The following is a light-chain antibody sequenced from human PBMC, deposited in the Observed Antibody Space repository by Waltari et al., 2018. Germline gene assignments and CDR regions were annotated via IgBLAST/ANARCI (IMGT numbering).Light chain of an antibody. V-gene: IGKV4-1*01. Sequence: DIVMTQSPDSLAVSLGERATINCKSTPRILWSSNNRNYLAWYHQRPGQPPKLLIYWASTRESGVPDRFSGSGSGTDFTLTISSLQAEDVGVYYCQQYYSTPFTFGPGTKVDI. CDR2: WAS. CDR1: PRILWSSNNRNY. CDR3: QQYYSTPFT. J-gene: IGKJ3*01.